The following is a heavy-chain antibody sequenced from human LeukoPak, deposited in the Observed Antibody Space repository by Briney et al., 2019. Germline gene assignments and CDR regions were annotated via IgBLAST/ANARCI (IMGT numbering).Heavy chain of an antibody. CDR1: GGTFSSYA. V-gene: IGHV1-3*01. Sequence: ASVKVSCKASGGTFSSYAISWVRQAPGQRLEWMGWINAGNGNTKYSQKFQGRVTITRDTSASTAYMELSSLRSEDTAVYYCARDRGIVDDYFDYWGQGTLVTVSS. CDR2: INAGNGNT. CDR3: ARDRGIVDDYFDY. J-gene: IGHJ4*02. D-gene: IGHD1-26*01.